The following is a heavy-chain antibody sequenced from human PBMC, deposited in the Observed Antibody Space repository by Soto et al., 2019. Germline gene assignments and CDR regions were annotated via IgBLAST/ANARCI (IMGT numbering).Heavy chain of an antibody. J-gene: IGHJ5*02. V-gene: IGHV1-46*01. Sequence: QVQLVQSGADVKEPGASVKVSCKASGYTFSDHYVQWVRQAPGQGLEWVATINPADGTTRYAQMFQGRVTLTRDTSTNTVYMEMSSLRSEDTAFYYCARDRPHAWLDPWGQGTLVTVS. CDR3: ARDRPHAWLDP. CDR1: GYTFSDHY. CDR2: INPADGTT.